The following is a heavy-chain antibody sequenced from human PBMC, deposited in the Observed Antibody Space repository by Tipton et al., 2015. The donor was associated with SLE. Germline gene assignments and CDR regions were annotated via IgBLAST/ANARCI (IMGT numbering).Heavy chain of an antibody. CDR3: ARAFTTAVTDYFDY. CDR2: IYYSGST. V-gene: IGHV4-39*07. CDR1: GGSISSSNYY. J-gene: IGHJ4*02. D-gene: IGHD4-23*01. Sequence: TLSLTCTVSGGSISSSNYYWGWIRQPPGKGLEWIGSIYYSGSTYYNPSLKSRVTISVDTSKNQFSLKLSSVTAADTAVYYCARAFTTAVTDYFDYWGQGTLVTVSS.